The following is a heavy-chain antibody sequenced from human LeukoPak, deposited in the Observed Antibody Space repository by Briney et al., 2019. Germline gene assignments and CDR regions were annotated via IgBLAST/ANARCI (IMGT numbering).Heavy chain of an antibody. V-gene: IGHV3-21*01. Sequence: GGSLRLSCAASGFTFSSYSMNWVRQAPGKGLEWVSSISSSSSYIYYADSVKGRFTISRDNAKNSPYLQMNSLRAEDTAVYYCARDLGSLRSSYWYFDLWGRGTLVTVSS. CDR3: ARDLGSLRSSYWYFDL. CDR1: GFTFSSYS. CDR2: ISSSSSYI. D-gene: IGHD5-12*01. J-gene: IGHJ2*01.